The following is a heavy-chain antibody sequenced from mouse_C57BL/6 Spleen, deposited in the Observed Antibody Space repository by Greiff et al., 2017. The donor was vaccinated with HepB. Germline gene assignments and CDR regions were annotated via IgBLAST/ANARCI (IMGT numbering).Heavy chain of an antibody. CDR3: TRQWEGRYYFDY. J-gene: IGHJ2*01. D-gene: IGHD1-3*01. V-gene: IGHV6-6*01. CDR1: GFTFSDAW. CDR2: IRNKANNHAT. Sequence: EVHLVESGGGLVQPGGSMKLSCAASGFTFSDAWMDWVRQSPEKGLEWVAEIRNKANNHATYYAESVKGRFTISRDDSKSSVYLQMNSLRAEDTGIYYCTRQWEGRYYFDYWGQGTTLTVSS.